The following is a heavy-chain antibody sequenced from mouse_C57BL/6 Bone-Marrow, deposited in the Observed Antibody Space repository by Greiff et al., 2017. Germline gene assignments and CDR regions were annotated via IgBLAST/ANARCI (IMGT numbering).Heavy chain of an antibody. V-gene: IGHV1-9*01. Sequence: QVQLQQSGAELMKPGASVKLSCKATGYTFTGYWIEWVKQRPGLGLEWIGEILPGSGSTNYNEKFKGKATFTADTSSNTAYMQLSSLTTEDSAVCYCAGGNCRWAWFAYWGQGTLVTVSA. CDR2: ILPGSGST. D-gene: IGHD2-1*01. CDR1: GYTFTGYW. CDR3: AGGNCRWAWFAY. J-gene: IGHJ3*01.